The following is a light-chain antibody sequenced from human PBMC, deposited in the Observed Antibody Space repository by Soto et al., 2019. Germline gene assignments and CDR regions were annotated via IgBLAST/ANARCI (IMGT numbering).Light chain of an antibody. Sequence: DIVMTQSPDSLAVSLGERATINCKSSQSLLYSSNNKNYLAWYQQKPGQPPKLLIYWASTRESGVPDRFSGSGSGTDFTLTTGSLQAEDVAVYYCQRYYGGPPYTFGQGTKLEIK. CDR2: WAS. J-gene: IGKJ2*01. CDR1: QSLLYSSNNKNY. CDR3: QRYYGGPPYT. V-gene: IGKV4-1*01.